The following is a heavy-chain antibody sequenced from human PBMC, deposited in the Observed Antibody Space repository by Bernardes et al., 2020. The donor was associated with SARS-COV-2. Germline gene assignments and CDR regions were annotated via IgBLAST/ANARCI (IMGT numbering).Heavy chain of an antibody. V-gene: IGHV3-53*01. CDR1: GFTVSSHY. CDR3: ARARRWLQFYYFDY. Sequence: SLRLPCAASGFTVSSHYMSWVRQAPGKGLEWVSVIYSGGSTYYTDSVKGRFTISRDNSKNTLYLQMNSLRAEDTAVYYCARARRWLQFYYFDYWGQGTLVTGSS. D-gene: IGHD5-12*01. CDR2: IYSGGST. J-gene: IGHJ4*02.